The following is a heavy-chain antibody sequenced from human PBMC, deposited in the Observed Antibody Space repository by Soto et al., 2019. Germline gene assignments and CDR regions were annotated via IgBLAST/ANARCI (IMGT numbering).Heavy chain of an antibody. CDR3: AREFIAVATDAFDI. CDR1: GYTFTGYY. D-gene: IGHD6-19*01. CDR2: INPNSGGT. Sequence: GASVKVSCKASGYTFTGYYMHWVRQAPGQGLEWMGWINPNSGGTNYAQKFQGWVTMTRDTSISTAYMELSRLRSDDTAVFYCAREFIAVATDAFDIWGQGTMVTVSS. V-gene: IGHV1-2*04. J-gene: IGHJ3*02.